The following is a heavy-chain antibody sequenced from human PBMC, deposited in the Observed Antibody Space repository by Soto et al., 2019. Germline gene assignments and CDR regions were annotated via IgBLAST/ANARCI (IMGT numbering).Heavy chain of an antibody. CDR2: ISYTGDT. D-gene: IGHD1-26*01. J-gene: IGHJ5*02. V-gene: IGHV4-61*01. CDR1: GDSVSSDRYF. CDR3: ARIVVGATVDL. Sequence: PSETLSLTCSVSGDSVSSDRYFWTWIRQPPGKGLEWIAYISYTGDTNYNPSLKSRVTISVDTSRNQFSLTLTSVTAADTAVYFCARIVVGATVDLWGAGSLVTVFS.